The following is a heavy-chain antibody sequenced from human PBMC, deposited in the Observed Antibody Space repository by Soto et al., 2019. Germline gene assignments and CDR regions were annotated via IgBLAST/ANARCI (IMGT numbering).Heavy chain of an antibody. CDR1: GFTFSSYG. V-gene: IGHV3-33*01. CDR2: IWYDGSNK. Sequence: PGGSLRLSXAASGFTFSSYGMHWVRQAPGKGLEWVAVIWYDGSNKYYADSVKGRFTISRDNSKNTLYLQMNSLRAEDTAVYYCARMEMYDFWSGYLYYGMDVWGQGTTVTVSS. D-gene: IGHD3-3*01. CDR3: ARMEMYDFWSGYLYYGMDV. J-gene: IGHJ6*02.